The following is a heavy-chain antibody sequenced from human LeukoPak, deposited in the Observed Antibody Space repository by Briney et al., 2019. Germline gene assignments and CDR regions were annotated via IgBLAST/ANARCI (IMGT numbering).Heavy chain of an antibody. CDR3: ARDRGTVNYFDY. J-gene: IGHJ4*02. CDR1: GFTFSSYG. V-gene: IGHV3-33*01. Sequence: NPGRSLRLSCAASGFTFSSYGMHWVRQAPGKGLEWVAVIWYDGSNKYYADSVKGRFTISRDNSKNTLYLQMNSLRAEDTAVYYCARDRGTVNYFDYWGQGTLVTVSS. D-gene: IGHD4-17*01. CDR2: IWYDGSNK.